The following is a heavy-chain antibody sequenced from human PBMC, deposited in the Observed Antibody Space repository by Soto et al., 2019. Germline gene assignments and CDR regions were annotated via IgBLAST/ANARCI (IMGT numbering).Heavy chain of an antibody. CDR2: ISAYNGHT. Sequence: QVHLVQSGAEVKKPGASVKVSCKASGYTFSSYGVSWVRQAPGQGLEWMGWISAYNGHTNYVEKFQDRVTMTTDTSTNTAYLELRSLRSDDTAMYYCVRDWGLNGYDIFDYWGQGTLVTVPS. D-gene: IGHD5-12*01. V-gene: IGHV1-18*01. CDR1: GYTFSSYG. CDR3: VRDWGLNGYDIFDY. J-gene: IGHJ4*02.